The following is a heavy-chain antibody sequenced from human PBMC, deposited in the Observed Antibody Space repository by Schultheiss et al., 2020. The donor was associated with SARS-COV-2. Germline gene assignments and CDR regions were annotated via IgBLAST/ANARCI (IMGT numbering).Heavy chain of an antibody. CDR2: ISSSGSTI. V-gene: IGHV3-11*01. D-gene: IGHD5-24*01. CDR1: GFTFSDYY. Sequence: GESLKISCAASGFTFSDYYMSWIRQAPGKGLEWVSYISSSGSTIYYADSVKGRFTISRDNAKNSLYLQMNSLRAEDTAVYYCARGGRDGYNYHFDYWGQGTLVTVSS. CDR3: ARGGRDGYNYHFDY. J-gene: IGHJ4*02.